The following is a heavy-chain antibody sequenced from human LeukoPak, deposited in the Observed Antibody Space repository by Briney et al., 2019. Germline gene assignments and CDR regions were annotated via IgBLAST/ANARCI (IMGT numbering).Heavy chain of an antibody. D-gene: IGHD5-18*01. CDR1: GFTFENYW. V-gene: IGHV3-7*01. Sequence: RGSLRLSCAASGFTFENYWMSWVRQAPGKGPEWVANIKQDGSVEHYLDSVKGRFTISRDNAKNSLILQMNSVRAEDTAVYYCARWAGVTDYWGQGTLVTVSS. CDR2: IKQDGSVE. J-gene: IGHJ4*02. CDR3: ARWAGVTDY.